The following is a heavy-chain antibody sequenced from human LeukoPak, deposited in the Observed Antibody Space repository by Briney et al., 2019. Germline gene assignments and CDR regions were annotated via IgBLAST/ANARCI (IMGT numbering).Heavy chain of an antibody. CDR3: ARDVGPRDYGDYWGFDP. CDR1: GYTFSRYG. J-gene: IGHJ5*02. CDR2: VSDYAGNT. Sequence: GASVKVSCKASGYTFSRYGISWVRQAPGQRLEWMGWVSDYAGNTNYAQKVQGRVTMTTDTSTSTAYMELRSLRSDDTAVYYCARDVGPRDYGDYWGFDPWGQGTLVTVSS. D-gene: IGHD4-17*01. V-gene: IGHV1-18*01.